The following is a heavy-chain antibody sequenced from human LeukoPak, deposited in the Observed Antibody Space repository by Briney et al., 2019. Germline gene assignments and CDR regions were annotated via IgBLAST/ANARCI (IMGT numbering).Heavy chain of an antibody. D-gene: IGHD3-9*01. Sequence: PSETLSLTCAVYGGSFSGYYWSWIRQPPGKGLEWIGEINHSGSTNYNPSLKGRVTISVDTSKNQFSLKLSSVAAADTAVYYCARLFPLRTGYSRTYYYYYYMDVWGKGTTVTVSS. CDR1: GGSFSGYY. V-gene: IGHV4-34*01. CDR3: ARLFPLRTGYSRTYYYYYYMDV. CDR2: INHSGST. J-gene: IGHJ6*03.